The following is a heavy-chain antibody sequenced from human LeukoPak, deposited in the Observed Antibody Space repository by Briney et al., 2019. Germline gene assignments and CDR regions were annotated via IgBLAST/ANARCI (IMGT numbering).Heavy chain of an antibody. CDR2: ISYDGSNR. V-gene: IGHV3-30-3*01. D-gene: IGHD5-18*01. Sequence: PGGSLRLSCAASGFTFSSYAMHWVRQAPGKGLEWVAVISYDGSNRYYADSVKGRFTISRDNSKNTLYLQMNSLRAEDTAVYYCARVINTAIALYYFDYWGQGTLVTVSS. J-gene: IGHJ4*02. CDR3: ARVINTAIALYYFDY. CDR1: GFTFSSYA.